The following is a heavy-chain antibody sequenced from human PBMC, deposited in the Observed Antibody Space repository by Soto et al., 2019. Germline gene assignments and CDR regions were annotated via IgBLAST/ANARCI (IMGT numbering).Heavy chain of an antibody. Sequence: QVQLVQSGAEVKKPGSSVKVSCKASGGTFSSYAISWVRQAPGQGLEWMGGIIPICGTANYAQKFQGRVTLTADESTSTAYMELSSLRSEDTAVYYCARDPGYCTNGVCRQYWYFDLWGRGTLVTVSS. V-gene: IGHV1-69*01. D-gene: IGHD2-8*01. CDR3: ARDPGYCTNGVCRQYWYFDL. J-gene: IGHJ2*01. CDR2: IIPICGTA. CDR1: GGTFSSYA.